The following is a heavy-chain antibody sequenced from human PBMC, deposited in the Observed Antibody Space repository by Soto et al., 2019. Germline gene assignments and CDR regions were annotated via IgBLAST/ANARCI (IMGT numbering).Heavy chain of an antibody. CDR2: IYYSGST. CDR1: GGSISSYY. D-gene: IGHD6-19*01. CDR3: ARDLDRSAAVAGLSLGY. J-gene: IGHJ4*02. Sequence: SETLSLTCTVSGGSISSYYWSWIRQPPGKGLGWIGYIYYSGSTNYNPSLKSRVTISVDTSKNQFSLKLSSVTAADTAVYYCARDLDRSAAVAGLSLGYWGQGTLVTVSS. V-gene: IGHV4-59*01.